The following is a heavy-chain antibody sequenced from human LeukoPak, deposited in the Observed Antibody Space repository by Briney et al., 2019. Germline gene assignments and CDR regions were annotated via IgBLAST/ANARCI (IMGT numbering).Heavy chain of an antibody. CDR1: GYTFTGYY. CDR3: ARDGVGSSWYY. CDR2: ISAYNGNT. V-gene: IGHV1-18*04. Sequence: ASVKVSCKASGYTFTGYYMHWVRQAPGQGLEWMGWISAYNGNTNYAQKLQGRVTMTTDTSTSTAYMELRSLRSDDTAVYYCARDGVGSSWYYWGQGTLVTVSS. J-gene: IGHJ4*02. D-gene: IGHD6-13*01.